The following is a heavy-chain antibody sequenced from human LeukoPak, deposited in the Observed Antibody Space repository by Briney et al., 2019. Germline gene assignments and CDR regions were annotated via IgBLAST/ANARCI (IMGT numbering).Heavy chain of an antibody. V-gene: IGHV1-2*02. CDR1: GYTFTGYY. Sequence: GASVDVSCKASGYTFTGYYMHWVRQAPGQGLEWMGWINPNSGGTNYAQKFQGRVAMTRDTSISTAYMELSRLRSDDTAVYYCAREEGYGSGSPGHYWGQGTLVTVSS. CDR3: AREEGYGSGSPGHY. D-gene: IGHD3-10*01. J-gene: IGHJ4*02. CDR2: INPNSGGT.